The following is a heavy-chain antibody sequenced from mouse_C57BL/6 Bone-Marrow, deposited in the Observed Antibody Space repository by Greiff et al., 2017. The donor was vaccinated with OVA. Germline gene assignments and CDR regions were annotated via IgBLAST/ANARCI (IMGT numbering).Heavy chain of an antibody. CDR2: IYPGSGST. CDR1: GYTFTSYW. D-gene: IGHD2-1*01. Sequence: QVQLQQSGAELVKPGASVKMSCKASGYTFTSYWITWVKQRPGQGLEWIGDIYPGSGSTNYNEKFKSKATLTVDTSSSTAYMQLSSLTSEDSAVYYCARYYYGNYHWYFDVWGTGTTVTVSS. V-gene: IGHV1-55*01. J-gene: IGHJ1*03. CDR3: ARYYYGNYHWYFDV.